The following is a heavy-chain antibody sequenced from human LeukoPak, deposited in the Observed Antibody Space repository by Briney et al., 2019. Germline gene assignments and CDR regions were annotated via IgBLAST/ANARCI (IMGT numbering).Heavy chain of an antibody. V-gene: IGHV1-8*01. J-gene: IGHJ6*02. CDR1: GYTFTSYD. CDR3: ARGDLVLENMDV. CDR2: MNPNSGNT. Sequence: ASVTVSCKASGYTFTSYDINWVRQATGQGLEWMGWMNPNSGNTGYTQKFQGRVTMTRNTSISTAYMELSSLRSEDTAVYYCARGDLVLENMDVWGQGTTVTVSS. D-gene: IGHD2/OR15-2a*01.